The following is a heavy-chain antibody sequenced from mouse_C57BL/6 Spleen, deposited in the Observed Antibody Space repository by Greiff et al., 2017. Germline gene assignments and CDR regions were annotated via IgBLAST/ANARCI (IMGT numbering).Heavy chain of an antibody. Sequence: QVQLQQSGAELVKPGASVKLSCKASGYTFTEYTIHWVKQRSGQGLEWIGWFYPGSGSIKYNEKFKDKATLTADKSSSTVYMELSRLTSEDSAVYFWAGHEGAYYGSSYWYFDDWGTGTTVTVSS. CDR2: FYPGSGSI. V-gene: IGHV1-62-2*01. CDR3: AGHEGAYYGSSYWYFDD. D-gene: IGHD1-1*01. J-gene: IGHJ1*03. CDR1: GYTFTEYT.